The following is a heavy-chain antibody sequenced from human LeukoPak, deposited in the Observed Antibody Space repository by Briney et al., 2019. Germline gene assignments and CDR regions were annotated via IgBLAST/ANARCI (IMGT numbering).Heavy chain of an antibody. V-gene: IGHV3-23*01. D-gene: IGHD6-19*01. CDR2: ISGSGGST. CDR1: GFTFSSYG. J-gene: IGHJ4*02. CDR3: ARESQFSSGWYYFDS. Sequence: GGSLRLSCAASGFTFSSYGMSWVRQAPGKGLEWVSAISGSGGSTYYADSVKGRFTISKDNSKNTLYLQMNNLGAEDTAMYYCARESQFSSGWYYFDSWGQGTLVTVSS.